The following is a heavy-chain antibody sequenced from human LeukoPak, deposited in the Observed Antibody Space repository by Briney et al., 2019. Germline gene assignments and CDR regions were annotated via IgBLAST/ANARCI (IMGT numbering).Heavy chain of an antibody. V-gene: IGHV1-69*02. D-gene: IGHD3-22*01. Sequence: SVKVSCKASGGTFSSYTISWVRQAPGQGLEWMGRIIPILGIANYAQKFQGRVTITADKSTSTAYMELSSPRSEDTAVYYCASPYDSSGFTFDYWGQGTLVTVSS. CDR2: IIPILGIA. J-gene: IGHJ4*02. CDR1: GGTFSSYT. CDR3: ASPYDSSGFTFDY.